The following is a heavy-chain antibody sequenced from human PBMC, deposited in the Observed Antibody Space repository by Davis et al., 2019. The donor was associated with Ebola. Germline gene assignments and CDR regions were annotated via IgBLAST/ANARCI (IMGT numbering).Heavy chain of an antibody. CDR2: FGTSGDT. V-gene: IGHV3-23*01. J-gene: IGHJ3*02. D-gene: IGHD6-13*01. CDR3: AKDTSNIWFDI. CDR1: GFTFRSYV. Sequence: GGSLRLSCAASGFTFRSYVMSWVRQAPGKGLEWVSTFGTSGDTYYADSVKGRFTISRDNSKNTPYLQMNGLRVDDTAIYYCAKDTSNIWFDIWGQGTMVTVSS.